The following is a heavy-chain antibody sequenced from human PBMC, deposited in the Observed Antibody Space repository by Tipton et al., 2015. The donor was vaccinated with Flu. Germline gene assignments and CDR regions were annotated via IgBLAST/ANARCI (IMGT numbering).Heavy chain of an antibody. Sequence: GSLRLSCAASGFTFSASAMQWVRQASGRGFERLGRIRSKADAYATTYAASVKGRFTISRDDSKNTAYLQMNSVKTEDTALYFCTGDYVNSDYWGQGTLVTVFS. CDR3: TGDYVNSDY. CDR1: GFTFSASA. V-gene: IGHV3-73*01. CDR2: IRSKADAYAT. J-gene: IGHJ4*02. D-gene: IGHD4-17*01.